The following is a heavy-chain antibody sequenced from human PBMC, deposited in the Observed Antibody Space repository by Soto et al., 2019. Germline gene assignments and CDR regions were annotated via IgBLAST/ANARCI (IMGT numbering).Heavy chain of an antibody. V-gene: IGHV3-7*01. CDR2: IKQDGSEK. CDR1: GFTFSSYW. J-gene: IGHJ5*02. Sequence: GGSLRLSCAASGFTFSSYWMSWVRQAPGKGLEWVANIKQDGSEKYYVDSVKGRFTISRDNAKNSLYLQMNSLRAEDTAVYYCARDPSSEYYDFWSGNWFDPWGQGTLVTVSS. D-gene: IGHD3-3*01. CDR3: ARDPSSEYYDFWSGNWFDP.